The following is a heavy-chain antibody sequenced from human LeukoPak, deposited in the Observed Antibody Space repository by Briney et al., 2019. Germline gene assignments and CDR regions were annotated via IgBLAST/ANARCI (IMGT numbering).Heavy chain of an antibody. CDR3: ATYSSSWYCFDY. V-gene: IGHV3-23*01. CDR1: GFTFRNYA. J-gene: IGHJ4*02. D-gene: IGHD6-13*01. Sequence: GGSLRLSCAASGFTFRNYAMSWVRQAAGKGLEWVSAISGSGGSTYYADSVKGRFTISGDNSKNTLYLQMNSLRAEDTAVYYCATYSSSWYCFDYWGQGTLVTVSS. CDR2: ISGSGGST.